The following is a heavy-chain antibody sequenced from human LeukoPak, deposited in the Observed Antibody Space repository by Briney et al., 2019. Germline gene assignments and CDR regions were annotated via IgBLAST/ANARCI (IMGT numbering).Heavy chain of an antibody. CDR3: ASSNYYGSGSHDY. V-gene: IGHV1-69*04. J-gene: IGHJ4*02. CDR1: GGTFSSYA. D-gene: IGHD3-10*01. CDR2: IIPILGIA. Sequence: SVKVSCKASGGTFSSYAISWVRQAPGQGLEWMGRIIPILGIANYAQKFQGRVTITADKSTSTAYMELSSLRSEDTAVYYCASSNYYGSGSHDYWGQGTLVTVSS.